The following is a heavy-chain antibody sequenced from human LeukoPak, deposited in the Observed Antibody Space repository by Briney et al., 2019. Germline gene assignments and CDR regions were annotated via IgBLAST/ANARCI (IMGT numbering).Heavy chain of an antibody. CDR1: GFTFSSYS. Sequence: GGSLRLSCAASGFTFSSYSMNWVRQAPGKGLEWVSSISSSSSYIYYADSVKGRFTISRDNAKNSLYLQMNSLRAEDTAVYYCARGRHQHYDILTGYYGINWFDPWGQGTLVTVSS. CDR2: ISSSSSYI. D-gene: IGHD3-9*01. J-gene: IGHJ5*02. CDR3: ARGRHQHYDILTGYYGINWFDP. V-gene: IGHV3-21*01.